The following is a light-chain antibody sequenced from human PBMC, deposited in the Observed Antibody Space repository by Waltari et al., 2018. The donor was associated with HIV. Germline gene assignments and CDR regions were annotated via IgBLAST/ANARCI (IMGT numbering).Light chain of an antibody. CDR1: ISDLGPYNL. V-gene: IGLV2-23*02. CDR3: CSYAGGRVFVL. CDR2: EVS. J-gene: IGLJ2*01. Sequence: QSALTQPASVSGSPGQSITISCTGTISDLGPYNLVSWYQQYPGRAPKLIIYEVSKGPSGVSDRFSGSKSGNRASLTVAGLKVEDEADYYCCSYAGGRVFVLFGGGTRLTV.